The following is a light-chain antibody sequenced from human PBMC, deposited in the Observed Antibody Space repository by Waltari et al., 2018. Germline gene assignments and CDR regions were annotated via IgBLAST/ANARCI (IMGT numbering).Light chain of an antibody. CDR3: NSYTSSSTLV. J-gene: IGLJ2*01. Sequence: QSALTQPASVSGSPGQSITISCTGTSSDVGGYNYVSWYQQHPGKAPKLMIYDVSNRRSGVSNRFSGSKSGNTASLTIYGLQAEDEADYYCNSYTSSSTLVFGGGTKLTVL. CDR1: SSDVGGYNY. CDR2: DVS. V-gene: IGLV2-14*01.